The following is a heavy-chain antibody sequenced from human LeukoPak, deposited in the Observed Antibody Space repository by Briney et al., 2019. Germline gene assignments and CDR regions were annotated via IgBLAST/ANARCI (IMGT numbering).Heavy chain of an antibody. D-gene: IGHD6-19*01. CDR3: AKSLDAQAVADPFDY. Sequence: GGSLRLSCAASGFIFSTHDMHWVRQAPGKGLEWVAVVSYDGSNIYHAASVQGRFTISRDNSKNTLYLQMNSLRAEDTAVYYCAKSLDAQAVADPFDYWGQGTLVTVSS. J-gene: IGHJ4*02. V-gene: IGHV3-30*18. CDR1: GFIFSTHD. CDR2: VSYDGSNI.